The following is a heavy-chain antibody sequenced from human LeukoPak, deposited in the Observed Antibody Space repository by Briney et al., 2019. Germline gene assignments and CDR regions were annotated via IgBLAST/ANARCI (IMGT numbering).Heavy chain of an antibody. CDR3: ARGAGTNSLANYYYYYMDV. D-gene: IGHD3-10*01. CDR2: IKQDGSEK. J-gene: IGHJ6*03. Sequence: GGSLRLSCAASGFTFSSYWISWVRQAPGKGLEWVANIKQDGSEKYYVDSVKGRFTISRDKAKNSLYLQMNSLRAEDTAVYYCARGAGTNSLANYYYYYMDVWGKGTTVTVSS. V-gene: IGHV3-7*01. CDR1: GFTFSSYW.